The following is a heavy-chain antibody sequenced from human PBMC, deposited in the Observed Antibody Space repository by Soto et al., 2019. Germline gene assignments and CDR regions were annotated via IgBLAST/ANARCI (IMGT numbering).Heavy chain of an antibody. CDR3: ARDRSTVVSD. CDR2: IFYSGGT. CDR1: GGSIISDSNY. Sequence: SETLSLTCTVSGGSIISDSNYWSWIRQRPGKGLEWIGYIFYSGGTYYNPSLKSRVTISVDTSKNQFSLKLSSVTAADTAVYYCARDRSTVVSDWGQGTLVTVS. D-gene: IGHD2-21*01. J-gene: IGHJ4*02. V-gene: IGHV4-31*03.